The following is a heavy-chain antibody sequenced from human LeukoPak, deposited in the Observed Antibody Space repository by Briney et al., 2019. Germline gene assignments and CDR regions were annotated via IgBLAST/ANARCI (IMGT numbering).Heavy chain of an antibody. V-gene: IGHV3-23*01. D-gene: IGHD4-17*01. CDR3: SNPNNDYGDQYNYFDP. Sequence: GGSLRLSCAASGFTFSSYPMSWVYPMSWVRQAPGKGLEWVSSISGSGDSTYYADSVKGRFTISRDNSKNTLYLQMNSLRDEAAGVYFCSNPNNDYGDQYNYFDPWGQGTLVTVSS. CDR2: ISGSGDST. CDR1: GFTFSSYP. J-gene: IGHJ5*02.